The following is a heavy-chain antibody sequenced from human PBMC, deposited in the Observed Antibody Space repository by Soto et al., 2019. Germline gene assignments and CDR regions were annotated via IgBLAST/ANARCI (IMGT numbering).Heavy chain of an antibody. D-gene: IGHD6-19*01. Sequence: GGSLRLSCAASGFTFSSYSMNWVRQAPGKGLEWVSYISSSSSTIYYADSVKGRFTISRDNAKNSLYLQMNSLRAEDTAVYYCARYSSGWTVHTTDAFDIWGQGTMVTVSS. CDR1: GFTFSSYS. V-gene: IGHV3-48*01. J-gene: IGHJ3*02. CDR2: ISSSSSTI. CDR3: ARYSSGWTVHTTDAFDI.